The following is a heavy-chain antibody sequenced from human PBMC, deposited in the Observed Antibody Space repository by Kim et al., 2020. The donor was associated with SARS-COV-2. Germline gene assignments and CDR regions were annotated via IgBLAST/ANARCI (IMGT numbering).Heavy chain of an antibody. V-gene: IGHV4-39*01. CDR3: ARVNTMVRGALDV. Sequence: NPSLKSRVTISVDTSKNQFSLKLSSVTAADTAVYYCARVNTMVRGALDVWGQGTTVTVSS. D-gene: IGHD3-10*01. J-gene: IGHJ6*02.